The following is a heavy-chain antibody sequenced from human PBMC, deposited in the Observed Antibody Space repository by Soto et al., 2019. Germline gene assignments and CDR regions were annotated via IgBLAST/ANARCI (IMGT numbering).Heavy chain of an antibody. D-gene: IGHD1-1*01. CDR3: STLDWNYDS. V-gene: IGHV3-15*01. CDR1: GLTFSNAW. Sequence: EVQLVESGGGLVKPGGSLRVSCEASGLTFSNAWMSWVRQAPGKGLEWVGRIKSKTAGGTTDYAAPVKGRFTISRDDSKNTLYLQMNSLKTEDTAVYYCSTLDWNYDSWGQGTLVTVSS. CDR2: IKSKTAGGTT. J-gene: IGHJ4*02.